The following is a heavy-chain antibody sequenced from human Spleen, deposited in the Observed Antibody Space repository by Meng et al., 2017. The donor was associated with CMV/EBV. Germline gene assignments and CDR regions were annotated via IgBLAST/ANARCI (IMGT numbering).Heavy chain of an antibody. CDR3: ARDGPADATGTFG. Sequence: SCAACGVTINYNYMWWVRQAPGKGVEWVSIIYSGGYTAYADYVKGRFTISRDSSKNTLYLQMNSLRTEDTAVYYCARDGPADATGTFGWGQGTLVTVSS. D-gene: IGHD1-1*01. CDR2: IYSGGYT. CDR1: GVTINYNY. J-gene: IGHJ4*02. V-gene: IGHV3-66*02.